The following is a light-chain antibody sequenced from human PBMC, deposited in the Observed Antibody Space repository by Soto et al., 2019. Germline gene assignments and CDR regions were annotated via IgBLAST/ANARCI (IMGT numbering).Light chain of an antibody. CDR2: DVS. J-gene: IGLJ2*01. V-gene: IGLV2-14*03. CDR1: SSNVGGYHY. CDR3: SSYTNSGTVV. Sequence: QSALTQPASVSGSPGQSITISCTGTSSNVGGYHYVSLYQQHPGKAPKLMIYDVSNRPSGVSNRFSGSKSGNTASLTISGLQAEDEADYYCSSYTNSGTVVFGGGTQLTVL.